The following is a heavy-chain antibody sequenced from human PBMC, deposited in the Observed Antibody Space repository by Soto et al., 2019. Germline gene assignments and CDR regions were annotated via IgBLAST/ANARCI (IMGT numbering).Heavy chain of an antibody. Sequence: GASLKISCNASGYSFTSDWIGWVGQMPGKGLEWLGIIYPGDSNTKYSPSFQGQVTISADKSISTAYLQWTRLQASDTAMYYCARHDSTGYYYGYPDYWGQGTLVTVSS. CDR2: IYPGDSNT. V-gene: IGHV5-51*01. CDR1: GYSFTSDW. D-gene: IGHD3-22*01. J-gene: IGHJ4*02. CDR3: ARHDSTGYYYGYPDY.